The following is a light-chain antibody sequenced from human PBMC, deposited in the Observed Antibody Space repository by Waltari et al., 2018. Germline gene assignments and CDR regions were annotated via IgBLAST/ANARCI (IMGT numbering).Light chain of an antibody. V-gene: IGKV3-15*01. J-gene: IGKJ2*02. CDR2: GAS. CDR1: QFVSNN. Sequence: EIVITQSPSTLSMSPGNTATSSCRASQFVSNNLARYQHKPGQAPRRLISGASTRASGVPARFSGSGSGTEFTLTISSLQSEDSAVYYCQQYNVWPPSTFGQGTKLEIK. CDR3: QQYNVWPPST.